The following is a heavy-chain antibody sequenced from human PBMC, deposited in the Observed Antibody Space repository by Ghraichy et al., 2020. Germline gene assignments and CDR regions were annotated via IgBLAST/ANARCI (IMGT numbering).Heavy chain of an antibody. J-gene: IGHJ6*02. CDR3: AKQTATWYFPMDV. CDR1: GFTFSDYA. D-gene: IGHD2-15*01. V-gene: IGHV3-23*01. CDR2: ISGNGANK. Sequence: GGSLRLSCAASGFTFSDYAMDWVRQAPGKGLEWVSGISGNGANKFYADSVNGRVTISRDNSKNTLYLQMNSLRAEDTAVYYCAKQTATWYFPMDVWGQGTTVTVSS.